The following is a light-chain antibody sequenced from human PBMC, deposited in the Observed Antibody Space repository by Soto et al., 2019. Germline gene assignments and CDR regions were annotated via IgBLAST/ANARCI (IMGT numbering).Light chain of an antibody. CDR1: QRIGSF. J-gene: IGKJ2*01. Sequence: DIQMTQSPSSLSASVGDRVTITCRASQRIGSFLNWDQQKPGKAPKFLISAASTLQSGVPSRFRGSGSGTYFTLTIKSLHPDDRATYFCQQSYSRPYTFSQGTKMEIK. CDR2: AAS. V-gene: IGKV1-39*01. CDR3: QQSYSRPYT.